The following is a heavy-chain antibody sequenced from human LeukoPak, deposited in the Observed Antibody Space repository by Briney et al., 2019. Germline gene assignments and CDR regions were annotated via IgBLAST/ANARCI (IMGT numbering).Heavy chain of an antibody. Sequence: SETLSLTCAVYGGTFSGYYWSWIRQPPGKGLECIGEINHSGSTNYHPSLKSRVTISVGPSKNQFSLKLSSVTAADKAVYYCARESPRNYYDSSGYYRVRYCFDPWGQGTLVTVSS. D-gene: IGHD3-22*01. CDR2: INHSGST. CDR1: GGTFSGYY. CDR3: ARESPRNYYDSSGYYRVRYCFDP. V-gene: IGHV4-34*01. J-gene: IGHJ5*02.